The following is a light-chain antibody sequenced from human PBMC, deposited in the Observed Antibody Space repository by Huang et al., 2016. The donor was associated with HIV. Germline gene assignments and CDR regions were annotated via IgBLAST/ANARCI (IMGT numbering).Light chain of an antibody. Sequence: DIQMTQSPSSLSASVGDRVTITCRASQGIGNSLAWYQQKPETAPRLLLYATSTLESDVPSRFSGSGSGTHYTLTINTLQPEDIASYYCQQYHSLPWTFGQGTKVEIK. V-gene: IGKV1-NL1*01. CDR2: ATS. J-gene: IGKJ1*01. CDR3: QQYHSLPWT. CDR1: QGIGNS.